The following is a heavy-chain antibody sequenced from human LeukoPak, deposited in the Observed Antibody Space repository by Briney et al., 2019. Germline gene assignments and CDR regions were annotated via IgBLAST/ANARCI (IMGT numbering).Heavy chain of an antibody. D-gene: IGHD6-13*01. CDR2: INPSGGST. Sequence: ASVKVSCKASGYTFTSYYMLWVRQAPGQGLEWMGIINPSGGSTSYAQKFQGRVTMTRDTSTSTVYMELSSLRSEDTAVYYCARDRGDSSSWYAFDYWGQGTLVTVSS. CDR3: ARDRGDSSSWYAFDY. CDR1: GYTFTSYY. J-gene: IGHJ4*02. V-gene: IGHV1-46*01.